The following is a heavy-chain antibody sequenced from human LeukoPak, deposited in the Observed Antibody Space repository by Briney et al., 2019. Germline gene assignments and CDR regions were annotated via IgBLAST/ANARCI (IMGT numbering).Heavy chain of an antibody. D-gene: IGHD4-17*01. CDR1: GGSISSSSYY. Sequence: PSETLSLTCTVSGGSISSSSYYWGWIRQPPGKGLEWIGSIYYSGSTYYNPSLKSRVTISVDTSKNQFSLKLSSVTAADTAVYCCARADGDYTRYYLDYWGQGTLVTVSS. V-gene: IGHV4-39*07. CDR3: ARADGDYTRYYLDY. CDR2: IYYSGST. J-gene: IGHJ4*02.